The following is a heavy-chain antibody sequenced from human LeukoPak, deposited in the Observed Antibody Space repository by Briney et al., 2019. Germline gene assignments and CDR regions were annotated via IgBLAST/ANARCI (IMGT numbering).Heavy chain of an antibody. CDR2: ISTSSSYT. J-gene: IGHJ6*03. CDR3: ARDRGSGWWPYYYYYYMDV. CDR1: GITFSSYT. V-gene: IGHV3-21*01. D-gene: IGHD6-19*01. Sequence: GGSLRLSCAASGITFSSYTMNWVRQAPGKGLEWVSFISTSSSYTYYADSVKGRFTISRDNARNSLYLQMNSLRAEDTAVYYCARDRGSGWWPYYYYYYMDVWGKGTTVTVSS.